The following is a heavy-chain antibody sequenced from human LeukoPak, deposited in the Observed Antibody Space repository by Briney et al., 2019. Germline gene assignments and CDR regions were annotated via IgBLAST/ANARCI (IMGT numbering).Heavy chain of an antibody. CDR3: ARHRFASPLDS. Sequence: SETLSLTCTVSGVSSSSSYWSWIRQPPGKGLEWIGYIFYTGDSNHNPSFKSRVSVSLDTSKDQISLKLSSVTAADTAVYYCARHRFASPLDSWGQGTLVTVSS. CDR1: GVSSSSSY. J-gene: IGHJ4*02. CDR2: IFYTGDS. V-gene: IGHV4-59*08. D-gene: IGHD2-21*01.